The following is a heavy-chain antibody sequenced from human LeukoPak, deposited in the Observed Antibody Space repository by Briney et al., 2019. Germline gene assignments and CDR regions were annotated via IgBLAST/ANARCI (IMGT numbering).Heavy chain of an antibody. V-gene: IGHV3-23*01. CDR3: AKFRVTTLALIDGLDI. Sequence: GGSLRLSCAASGFTFANYAMSWVRQAPGKGLEWVSTISGGGGSTYYADSVKGRFTISRDNSKNTLYLQMDSLRAEDTAVYSCAKFRVTTLALIDGLDIWGQGTMVTVSS. J-gene: IGHJ3*02. D-gene: IGHD4-17*01. CDR2: ISGGGGST. CDR1: GFTFANYA.